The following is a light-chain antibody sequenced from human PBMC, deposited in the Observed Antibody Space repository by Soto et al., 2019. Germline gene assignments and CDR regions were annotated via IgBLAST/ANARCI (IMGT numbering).Light chain of an antibody. V-gene: IGKV3-20*01. CDR3: QQYGSSALT. Sequence: EIVLTQSPGTLSLSPGERATLSCRASQSVSSIYLAWYQRKPGQAPRLLIYGASSRPTGIPDRFSGSGSGTDFTLTISRLEPEDFAVYYCQQYGSSALTFGGGTKVDIK. CDR2: GAS. J-gene: IGKJ4*01. CDR1: QSVSSIY.